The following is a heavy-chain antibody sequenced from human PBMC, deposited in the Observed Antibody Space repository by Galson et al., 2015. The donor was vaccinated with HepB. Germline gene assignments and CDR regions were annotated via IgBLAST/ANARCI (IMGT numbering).Heavy chain of an antibody. V-gene: IGHV3-49*03. CDR1: GFIFGDYA. D-gene: IGHD6-19*01. CDR2: IRRKAYGGTA. J-gene: IGHJ6*02. CDR3: TRDQEQWLSITYYYYSMDV. Sequence: SLRLSCAGSGFIFGDYAMSWFRQAPGKGLEWVGFIRRKAYGGTAEYAASVKGRFTISRDDSRSIAYLQMNSLKTEDTAVYYCTRDQEQWLSITYYYYSMDVWGQGTTVTVSS.